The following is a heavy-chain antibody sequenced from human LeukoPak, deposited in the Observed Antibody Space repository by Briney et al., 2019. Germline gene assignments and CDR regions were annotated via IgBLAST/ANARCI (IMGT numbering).Heavy chain of an antibody. CDR1: GFTYSNYA. D-gene: IGHD4-23*01. CDR2: INHSGST. CDR3: ARGIRNDYGGNSVLDRIISNKGRNYMDV. J-gene: IGHJ6*03. V-gene: IGHV4-34*01. Sequence: GSLRLSCAASGFTYSNYAMNWVRQAPGKGLEWIGEINHSGSTNYNPSLKSRVTISVDTAKNQFSLKLSSVTAADTAVYYCARGIRNDYGGNSVLDRIISNKGRNYMDVWGKGTTVTVSS.